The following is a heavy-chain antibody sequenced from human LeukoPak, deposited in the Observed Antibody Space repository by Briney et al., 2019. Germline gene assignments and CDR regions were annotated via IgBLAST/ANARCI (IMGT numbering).Heavy chain of an antibody. CDR2: INPNSGGT. J-gene: IGHJ6*02. Sequence: ASVTVSCTASGYTFTSHAMHWVRQAPGQGLEWMGWINPNSGGTNYAQKFQGWVTMTRDTSISTAYMELSRLRSDDTAVYYCARGADAPGYHISDPYYYYYGMDVWGQGTTVTVSS. CDR1: GYTFTSHA. D-gene: IGHD5-12*01. CDR3: ARGADAPGYHISDPYYYYYGMDV. V-gene: IGHV1-2*04.